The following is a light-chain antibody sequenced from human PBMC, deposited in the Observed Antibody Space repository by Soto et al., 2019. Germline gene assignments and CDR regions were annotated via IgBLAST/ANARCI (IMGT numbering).Light chain of an antibody. J-gene: IGKJ3*01. CDR3: QQLSKPVT. V-gene: IGKV3-11*01. CDR2: DAS. Sequence: IVLTQSPATLSLSPGARATLSCRASQSVSSYLAWYQQTPGQAPRLLIYDASNSATGIPARFSGSGSGTDCTLTRSSLEPEDFAVYYGQQLSKPVTFGPGTKVDIK. CDR1: QSVSSY.